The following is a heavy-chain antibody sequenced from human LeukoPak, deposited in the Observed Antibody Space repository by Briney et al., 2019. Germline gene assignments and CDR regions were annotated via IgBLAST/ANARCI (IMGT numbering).Heavy chain of an antibody. CDR2: ISSSSVTI. V-gene: IGHV3-48*01. Sequence: PGGSLRLSCAASGFTFSSYSMNWVRQAPGKGLEWGSYISSSSVTIYYADSVKGRFTISRDNAKNSLDLQMNSLRAEDTAVYYCARDPRSTVVTPSPYFDYWGQGTLVTVSS. CDR1: GFTFSSYS. CDR3: ARDPRSTVVTPSPYFDY. J-gene: IGHJ4*02. D-gene: IGHD4-23*01.